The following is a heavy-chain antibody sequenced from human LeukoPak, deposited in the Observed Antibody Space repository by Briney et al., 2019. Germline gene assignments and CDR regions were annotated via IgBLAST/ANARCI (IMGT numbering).Heavy chain of an antibody. CDR3: ARDYASNYYYYYMDV. CDR1: EFTFSSYS. Sequence: GGSLRLSCAASEFTFSSYSTNWVRQAPGKGLEWVSSISSSSSYIYYADSVKGRFTISRDNAKNSLYLQMNSLRAEDTAVYYCARDYASNYYYYYMDVWGKGTTVTVSS. CDR2: ISSSSSYI. D-gene: IGHD3-16*01. V-gene: IGHV3-21*01. J-gene: IGHJ6*03.